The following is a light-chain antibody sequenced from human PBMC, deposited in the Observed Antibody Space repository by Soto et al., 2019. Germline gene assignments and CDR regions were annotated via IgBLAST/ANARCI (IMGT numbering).Light chain of an antibody. CDR2: LGS. CDR1: QSLLHSNGYNY. J-gene: IGKJ4*01. CDR3: MQAWQTTPT. Sequence: DIVMTQSPLSLPVTPGEAASISCRSSQSLLHSNGYNYLDWYLQRPGQSPQLLIYLGSNRAPGGSDRFSGSGSGTDFTLTISRVETEDVGVYYCMQAWQTTPTFGGGTKVEI. V-gene: IGKV2-28*01.